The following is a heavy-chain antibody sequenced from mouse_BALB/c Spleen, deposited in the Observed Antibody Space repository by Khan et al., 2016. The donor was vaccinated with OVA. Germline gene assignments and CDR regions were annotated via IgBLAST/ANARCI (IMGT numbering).Heavy chain of an antibody. Sequence: EVELVESGGGLVQPGGSRKLSCAASGFTFSDYGMAWVRQAPGKGPEWVAFISDCAYTIYYGDAVTGRFTISRENAKNTLYLDMSSLRSEDTAIYYGARGGGTAPFAYWGLGTLVTVSA. CDR3: ARGGGTAPFAY. V-gene: IGHV5-15*02. D-gene: IGHD1-2*01. J-gene: IGHJ3*01. CDR2: ISDCAYTI. CDR1: GFTFSDYG.